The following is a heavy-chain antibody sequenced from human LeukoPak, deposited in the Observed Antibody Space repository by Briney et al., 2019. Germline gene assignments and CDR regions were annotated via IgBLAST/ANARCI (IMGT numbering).Heavy chain of an antibody. CDR1: GFTFGDFG. J-gene: IGHJ4*02. Sequence: PGRSLRLSCAASGFTFGDFGMHWVRQRPGKGLEWVSGISWSGGTIVYADSVKGRSTISRDNVKNALYLQMNNLRPDDTALYYCAKDFTFLQRHQFDYWGQGTLVTVSS. V-gene: IGHV3-9*01. CDR2: ISWSGGTI. CDR3: AKDFTFLQRHQFDY. D-gene: IGHD3-16*01.